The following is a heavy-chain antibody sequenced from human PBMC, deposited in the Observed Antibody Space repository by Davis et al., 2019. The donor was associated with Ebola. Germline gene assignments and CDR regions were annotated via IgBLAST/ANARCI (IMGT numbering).Heavy chain of an antibody. CDR1: GGTFSSYT. CDR3: ARGSASGYDSHY. Sequence: AASVKVSCKASGGTFSSYTISWVRQAPGQGLEWTGWISAYNGNTNYAQKLQGRVTMTTDTSTSTAYMELSSLRSEDTAVYYCARGSASGYDSHYWGQGTLVTVSS. D-gene: IGHD5-12*01. V-gene: IGHV1-18*01. CDR2: ISAYNGNT. J-gene: IGHJ4*02.